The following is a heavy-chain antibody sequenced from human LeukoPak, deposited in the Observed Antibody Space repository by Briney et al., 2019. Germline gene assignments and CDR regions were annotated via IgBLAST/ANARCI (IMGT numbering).Heavy chain of an antibody. D-gene: IGHD3-22*01. CDR1: GFTFSSYS. V-gene: IGHV3-21*01. CDR3: ATANVNYYDSSGSFRY. Sequence: GGSLRLSCAASGFTFSSYSMNWVRQAPGKGLEWVSSISSSSSYIYYADSVKGRFTISRDNAKNSLYLQMNSLGAEDTAVYYCATANVNYYDSSGSFRYWGQGTLVTVSS. CDR2: ISSSSSYI. J-gene: IGHJ4*02.